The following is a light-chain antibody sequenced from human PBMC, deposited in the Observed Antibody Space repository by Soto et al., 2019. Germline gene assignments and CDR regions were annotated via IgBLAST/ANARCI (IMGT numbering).Light chain of an antibody. V-gene: IGLV1-40*01. J-gene: IGLJ2*01. Sequence: QSVLTQPRSVSGAPGQRGTISCTGSSSNIGAGYDVHWYQQRRGTAPKLLIYGNSNRPSGVPDRFSGSKSGTSASLAITGLQAEDEADYYCQSYDSRLSGPVVXXGGTKLXVL. CDR3: QSYDSRLSGPVV. CDR1: SSNIGAGYD. CDR2: GNS.